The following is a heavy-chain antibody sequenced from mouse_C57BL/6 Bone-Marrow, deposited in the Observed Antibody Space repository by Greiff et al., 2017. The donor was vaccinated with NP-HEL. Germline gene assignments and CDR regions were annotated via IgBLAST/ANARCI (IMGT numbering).Heavy chain of an antibody. CDR2: ISSGSSTI. J-gene: IGHJ3*01. CDR1: GFTFSDYG. Sequence: EVKLVESGGGLVKPGGSLKLSCAASGFTFSDYGMHWVRQAPEKGLEWVAYISSGSSTIYYADTVKGRFTISGDNAKNTLFLQMTSLRSEDTAMYYCARDDYDYGPWFAYWGQGTLVTVSA. D-gene: IGHD2-4*01. V-gene: IGHV5-17*01. CDR3: ARDDYDYGPWFAY.